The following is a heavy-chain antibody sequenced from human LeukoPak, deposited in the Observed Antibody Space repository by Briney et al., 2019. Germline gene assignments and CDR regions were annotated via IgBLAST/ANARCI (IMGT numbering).Heavy chain of an antibody. CDR2: ISSSSSYI. D-gene: IGHD3-22*01. CDR3: ARGANPSDSSGYYQGADY. J-gene: IGHJ4*02. Sequence: GGSPRLSCAASGFTFSYYSMNWVRQAPGKGPGWVSSISSSSSYIYYADSIKGRFPISRDNAKNSLYLQMNSLRAEDTAVYYCARGANPSDSSGYYQGADYWGQGTLVTVSS. CDR1: GFTFSYYS. V-gene: IGHV3-21*01.